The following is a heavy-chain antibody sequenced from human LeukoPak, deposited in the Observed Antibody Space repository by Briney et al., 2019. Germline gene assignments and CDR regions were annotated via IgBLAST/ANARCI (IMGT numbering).Heavy chain of an antibody. D-gene: IGHD4-17*01. Sequence: SETLSVTCTVSGGSISSGDYYWSWIRQPPGKGLEWIGYIYYSGSTYYNPSLKSRVTISVDTSKNQFSLKLSSVTAADTAVYYCASYGDTEAHYYYYGMDVWGKGTTVTVSS. V-gene: IGHV4-30-4*01. CDR1: GGSISSGDYY. J-gene: IGHJ6*04. CDR3: ASYGDTEAHYYYYGMDV. CDR2: IYYSGST.